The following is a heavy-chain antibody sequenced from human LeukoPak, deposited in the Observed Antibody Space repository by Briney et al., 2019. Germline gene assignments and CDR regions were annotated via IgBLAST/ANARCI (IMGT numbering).Heavy chain of an antibody. J-gene: IGHJ4*02. CDR2: INHSGST. D-gene: IGHD6-13*01. CDR1: GGSFSGYY. CDR3: ARGRYSSSWYPLPPDY. V-gene: IGHV4-34*01. Sequence: SETLSLTCAVYGGSFSGYYWSWIRQPPGKGLEWIGEINHSGSTNYNPSLKSRVTISVDTSKNQFSLKLSSVTAADTAVYYCARGRYSSSWYPLPPDYWGQGTLVTVSS.